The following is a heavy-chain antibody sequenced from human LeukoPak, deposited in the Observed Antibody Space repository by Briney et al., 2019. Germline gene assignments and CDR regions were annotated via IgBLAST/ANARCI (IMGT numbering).Heavy chain of an antibody. CDR3: ARQGGDEVFDY. CDR1: GGSISNNNCY. Sequence: SETLSLTCTVSGGSISNNNCYWGWIRQPPGKGLEWIGGIYYSGSTFYNPSLRSRGTISVDTSKNQFSLKLSSVTAADRAVYYCARQGGDEVFDYWGQGTLVTVSS. V-gene: IGHV4-39*01. CDR2: IYYSGST. D-gene: IGHD2-21*01. J-gene: IGHJ4*02.